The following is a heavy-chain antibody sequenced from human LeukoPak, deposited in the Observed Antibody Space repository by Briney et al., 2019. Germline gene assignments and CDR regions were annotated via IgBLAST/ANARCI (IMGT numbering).Heavy chain of an antibody. CDR1: GGSFSGYS. J-gene: IGHJ4*02. CDR3: AGLGVAGYFDY. V-gene: IGHV4-34*01. CDR2: INDSGST. Sequence: SETLSLTCAVYGGSFSGYSWSWIRQPPGKGLEWIGEINDSGSTNYNPSLKSRVTISVDTSKNQFSLKLSSVTAADTAVYYCAGLGVAGYFDYWGQGTLVSVSS. D-gene: IGHD3-3*01.